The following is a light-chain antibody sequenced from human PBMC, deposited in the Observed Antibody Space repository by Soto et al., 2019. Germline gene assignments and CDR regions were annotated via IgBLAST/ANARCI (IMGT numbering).Light chain of an antibody. J-gene: IGLJ3*02. Sequence: QLVLTQPPSASGTPGQRVTISCSGSSSNIGGNSVYWYQQVPGTAPRLLIYRNNQRPSGVPDRFSGSKSGTSASLAVSGLRSEDEADYHCAAWDDSLNGWVFGGGTKLTVL. CDR3: AAWDDSLNGWV. CDR2: RNN. CDR1: SSNIGGNS. V-gene: IGLV1-47*01.